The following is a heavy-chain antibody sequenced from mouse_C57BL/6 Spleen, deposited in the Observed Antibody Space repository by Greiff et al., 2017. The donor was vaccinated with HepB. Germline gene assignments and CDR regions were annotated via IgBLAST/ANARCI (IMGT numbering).Heavy chain of an antibody. CDR1: GFNIKDYY. Sequence: VQLQQSGAELVKPGASVKLSCTASGFNIKDYYMHWVKQRTEQGLEWIGRFDPEDGETKYAPKFQGKATITADTSSNTAYLQLSSLTSEDTAVYYCARDYCGSSPYYYAMDYWGQGTSVTVSS. J-gene: IGHJ4*01. CDR3: ARDYCGSSPYYYAMDY. D-gene: IGHD1-1*01. CDR2: FDPEDGET. V-gene: IGHV14-2*01.